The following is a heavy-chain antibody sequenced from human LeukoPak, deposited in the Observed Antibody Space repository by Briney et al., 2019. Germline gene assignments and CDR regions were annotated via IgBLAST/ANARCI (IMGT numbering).Heavy chain of an antibody. CDR3: TTDSLNYYDSSGFFDY. D-gene: IGHD3-22*01. CDR1: GFTVSSNY. CDR2: IYSGGST. J-gene: IGHJ4*02. V-gene: IGHV3-53*01. Sequence: GGSLRLSCAASGFTVSSNYMSWVRQAPGKGLEWVSVIYSGGSTYYADYVKGRFTIYRDNSKNTLYLQMNSLRAEDTAVYYCTTDSLNYYDSSGFFDYWGQGTLVTVSS.